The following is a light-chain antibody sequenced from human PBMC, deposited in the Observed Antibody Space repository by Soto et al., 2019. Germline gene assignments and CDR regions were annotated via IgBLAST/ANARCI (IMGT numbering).Light chain of an antibody. Sequence: DIHMTQSPSSLSASVIDIVAIAGRASQSISSWLAWYQQKPGKAPKLLIYDASTLESGVPSRFSGSGSGTEFTLTISSLQTDDFATYYCQQYNSYSRFGQGTKVDI. J-gene: IGKJ1*01. V-gene: IGKV1-5*01. CDR1: QSISSW. CDR3: QQYNSYSR. CDR2: DAS.